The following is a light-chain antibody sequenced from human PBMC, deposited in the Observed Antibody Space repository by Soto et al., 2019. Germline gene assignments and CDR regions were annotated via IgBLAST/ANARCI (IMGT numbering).Light chain of an antibody. J-gene: IGKJ2*01. Sequence: DIPMTQSPSTLSASVGDRVTITCRASQSISSWLAWYQQKPGKAPNLLIYKATSLQSGVPSRFSGSGSGTDFTLSISSLQPADFATYYCHHYTSYSRFTFGQGTNLDIK. CDR3: HHYTSYSRFT. CDR2: KAT. CDR1: QSISSW. V-gene: IGKV1-5*03.